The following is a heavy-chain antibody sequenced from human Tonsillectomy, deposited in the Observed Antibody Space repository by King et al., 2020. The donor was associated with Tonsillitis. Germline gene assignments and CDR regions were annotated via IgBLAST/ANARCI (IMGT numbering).Heavy chain of an antibody. J-gene: IGHJ6*02. CDR1: GFTFDDYA. Sequence: VQLVESGGGLVQPGRSLRLSCAASGFTFDDYAMHWVRQAPGKGLEWVSGISWNSGSIGYADSVKGRFTISRDNAKNSLYLQMNSLRAEDTALYYCAKDFGPLWATVTTRGSDYYYGMDVWGQGTTVTVSS. D-gene: IGHD4-17*01. CDR3: AKDFGPLWATVTTRGSDYYYGMDV. CDR2: ISWNSGSI. V-gene: IGHV3-9*01.